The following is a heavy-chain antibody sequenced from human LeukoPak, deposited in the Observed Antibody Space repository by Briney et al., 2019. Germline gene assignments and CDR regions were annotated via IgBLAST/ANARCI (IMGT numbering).Heavy chain of an antibody. D-gene: IGHD3-16*01. Sequence: ASVKVSCKPSGYTFTDFYIHWVRQAPGQGLEYMGRINTHNGGTVYALQFQGRLSMTRDTSISTAYMELQSLRSEGTAVYYCARDHDYEGLKGNYWGRGTMVTVSS. CDR3: ARDHDYEGLKGNY. CDR2: INTHNGGT. V-gene: IGHV1-2*06. J-gene: IGHJ4*02. CDR1: GYTFTDFY.